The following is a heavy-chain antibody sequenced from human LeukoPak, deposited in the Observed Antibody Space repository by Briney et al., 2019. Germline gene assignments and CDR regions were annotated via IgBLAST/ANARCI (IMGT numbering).Heavy chain of an antibody. V-gene: IGHV3-23*01. CDR2: ISGGGVTT. D-gene: IGHD3-16*01. Sequence: GGSLRLSCAASGFTFSSYAMTWARQAPGKGLEWVSGISGGGVTTYYADSVKGRFTISRDNSKNTLYLQMNSPRADDTAIYYCARNQQLGGHSYYYYGMDVWGQGTTVTVSS. J-gene: IGHJ6*02. CDR1: GFTFSSYA. CDR3: ARNQQLGGHSYYYYGMDV.